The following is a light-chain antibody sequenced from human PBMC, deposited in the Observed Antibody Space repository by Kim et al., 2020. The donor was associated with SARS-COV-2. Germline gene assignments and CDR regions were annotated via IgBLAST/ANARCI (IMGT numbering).Light chain of an antibody. CDR1: QSISTK. J-gene: IGKJ1*01. Sequence: VMTQSPATLSVFPGERATLSCKASQSISTKLAWYQHKPGQAPRLLIHGASIRATGVPARFSGSGSETEFTLTIDSLQPDDFALYFCQQYDIWPPWTFGQGTKLEI. CDR2: GAS. V-gene: IGKV3-15*01. CDR3: QQYDIWPPWT.